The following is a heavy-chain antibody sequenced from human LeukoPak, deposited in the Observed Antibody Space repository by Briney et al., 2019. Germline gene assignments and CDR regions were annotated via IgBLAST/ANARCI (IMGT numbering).Heavy chain of an antibody. Sequence: SETLSLTCTVSGGSISSYYWSWIRQPPGKGLEWIGYIYYSESTNYNPSLKSRVTISVDTSKNQFSLKLSSVTAADTAVYYCASGDAFDIWGQGTMVTVSS. V-gene: IGHV4-59*01. CDR2: IYYSEST. CDR1: GGSISSYY. CDR3: ASGDAFDI. J-gene: IGHJ3*02.